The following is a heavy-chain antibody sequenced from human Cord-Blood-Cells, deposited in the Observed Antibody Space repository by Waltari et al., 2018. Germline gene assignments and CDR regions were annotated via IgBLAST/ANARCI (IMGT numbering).Heavy chain of an antibody. J-gene: IGHJ4*02. D-gene: IGHD3-22*01. CDR1: GGTFSSYA. CDR3: ARNPTYYYDSSGYFFDY. CDR2: IIPIFGTA. Sequence: QVQLVQSGAEVKKPGSSVKVSCKASGGTFSSYAISWVLQAPGQGLEWMGGIIPIFGTANYAQKFQGRVTITADESTSTAYMELSSLRSEDTAVYYCARNPTYYYDSSGYFFDYWGQGTLVTVSS. V-gene: IGHV1-69*01.